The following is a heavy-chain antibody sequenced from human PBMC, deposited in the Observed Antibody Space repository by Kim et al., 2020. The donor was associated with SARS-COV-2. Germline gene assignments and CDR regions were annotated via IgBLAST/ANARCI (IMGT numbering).Heavy chain of an antibody. CDR2: IWLDGSNK. J-gene: IGHJ6*03. V-gene: IGHV3-33*01. D-gene: IGHD3-10*01. CDR1: GFTFSSYG. Sequence: GGSLRLSCAASGFTFSSYGMHWVCQAPGKGLEWVAVIWLDGSNKYFADSVKGRFTISRDNSKNALWLQMNSLRTEDTAVYYCGRGRGSYYYYMDVWGKGT. CDR3: GRGRGSYYYYMDV.